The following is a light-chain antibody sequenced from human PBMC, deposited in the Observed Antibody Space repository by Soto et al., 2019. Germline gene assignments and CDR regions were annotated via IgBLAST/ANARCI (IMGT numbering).Light chain of an antibody. CDR3: QQFYNSPMT. CDR2: CAT. V-gene: IGKV4-1*01. Sequence: IAHSPDILTMSLAYTPSVNCRSNQSLFSTHKNRKYLSWYQQKPGKAPNLLIYCATTRQCGVPARFSGSGSGTDFTLTVSGLQAEDVATYYCQQFYNSPMTFGGGTKVDIK. CDR1: QSLFSTHKNRKY. J-gene: IGKJ4*01.